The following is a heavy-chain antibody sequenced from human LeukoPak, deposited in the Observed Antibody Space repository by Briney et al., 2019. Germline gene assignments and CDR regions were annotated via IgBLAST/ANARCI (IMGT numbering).Heavy chain of an antibody. Sequence: GESLRISCKGSGYSFTSYWISWVRQMPGQGLEWMGRIDPSDSYTNYSPSFQGHVTISADKSISTAYLQWSSLKASDTAMYYCARLGSSGYPPRYFDYWGQGTLVTVSS. CDR1: GYSFTSYW. D-gene: IGHD3-22*01. J-gene: IGHJ4*02. CDR2: IDPSDSYT. V-gene: IGHV5-10-1*01. CDR3: ARLGSSGYPPRYFDY.